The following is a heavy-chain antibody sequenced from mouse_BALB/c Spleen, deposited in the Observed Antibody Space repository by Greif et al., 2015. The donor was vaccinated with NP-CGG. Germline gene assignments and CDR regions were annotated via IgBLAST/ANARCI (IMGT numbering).Heavy chain of an antibody. D-gene: IGHD1-1*01. J-gene: IGHJ2*02. V-gene: IGHV1S81*02. CDR3: TRSDYYGPHFDY. CDR1: GYTFTSYY. CDR2: INPSNGGT. Sequence: VNLVESGAELVKPGASVTLSCKASGYTFTSYYMYWVKQRPGQGLEWIGEINPSNGGTNFNEKFKSKATLTEDKSSSTAYMQLSSLTSEDSAVYYWTRSDYYGPHFDYWCQGTSLTVST.